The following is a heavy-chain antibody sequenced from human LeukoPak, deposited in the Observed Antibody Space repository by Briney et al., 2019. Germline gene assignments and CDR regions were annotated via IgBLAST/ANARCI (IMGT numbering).Heavy chain of an antibody. CDR3: AERPPPAQVGSGSYVGYFDY. D-gene: IGHD3-10*01. V-gene: IGHV3-20*04. Sequence: GGSLRLSCAASGFTFDDYGMSWVRQAPGKGLEWVSGINWNGGSTGYADSVKGRFTISRDNAKNSLYLQMNSLRAEDTALDYRAERPPPAQVGSGSYVGYFDYWGQGTLVTVSS. CDR1: GFTFDDYG. CDR2: INWNGGST. J-gene: IGHJ4*02.